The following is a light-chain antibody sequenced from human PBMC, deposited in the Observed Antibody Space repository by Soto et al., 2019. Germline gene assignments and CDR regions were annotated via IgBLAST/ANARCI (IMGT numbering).Light chain of an antibody. CDR2: HAS. CDR1: ESIDSW. V-gene: IGKV1-5*01. J-gene: IGKJ1*01. Sequence: DIQMTQSPSTLSASVGDRVTITCRASESIDSWLAWHQQKPGTAPKLLIYHASTLESGVPSRFSGSGSGTEFTLTISSLQPDDFATYYCHQYNSYSFGQGTKVDIK. CDR3: HQYNSYS.